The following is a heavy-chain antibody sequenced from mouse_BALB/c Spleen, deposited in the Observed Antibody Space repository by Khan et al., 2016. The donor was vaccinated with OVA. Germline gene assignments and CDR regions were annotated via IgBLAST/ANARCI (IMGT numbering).Heavy chain of an antibody. CDR2: INPRTSYT. CDR3: ARRTTDYAMDY. J-gene: IGHJ4*01. CDR1: GYTFTSNT. Sequence: QVQLKQSGAELARPGASVKMSCQASGYTFTSNTMHWVKQRPGQGLEWIGYINPRTSYTNYNQKFKDKATLTADKSSSTAYMQLSSLTSEDSAVYYCARRTTDYAMDYWGKGTSVTVSS. D-gene: IGHD2-14*01. V-gene: IGHV1-4*01.